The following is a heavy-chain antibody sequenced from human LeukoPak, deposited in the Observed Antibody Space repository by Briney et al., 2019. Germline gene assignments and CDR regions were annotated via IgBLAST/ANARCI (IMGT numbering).Heavy chain of an antibody. V-gene: IGHV1-18*01. J-gene: IGHJ4*02. Sequence: ASVKVSCKASGYTFTSYGISWVRQAPGQGLEWMGWISAYNGNTNYAQKLRGRVTMTTDTSTSTAYMELRSLRSDDTAVYYCARARTYYYDSSGYEDYWGQGTLVTVSS. CDR3: ARARTYYYDSSGYEDY. CDR1: GYTFTSYG. CDR2: ISAYNGNT. D-gene: IGHD3-22*01.